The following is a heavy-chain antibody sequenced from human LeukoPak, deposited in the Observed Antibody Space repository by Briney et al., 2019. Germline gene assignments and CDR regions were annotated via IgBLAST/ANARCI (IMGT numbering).Heavy chain of an antibody. CDR2: INHSRST. D-gene: IGHD3-22*01. Sequence: SETLSLTCAGYGGSFSGYYWSWIRQPPGKGLEWIGEINHSRSTSYNPSLKSRVTISVDTSKNQFSLKLSSVTAADTAVYYCARLSYYDSSPPNWGQGTLVTVSS. CDR3: ARLSYYDSSPPN. CDR1: GGSFSGYY. V-gene: IGHV4-34*01. J-gene: IGHJ4*02.